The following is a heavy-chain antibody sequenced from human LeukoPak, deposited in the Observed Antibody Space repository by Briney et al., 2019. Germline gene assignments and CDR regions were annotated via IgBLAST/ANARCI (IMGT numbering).Heavy chain of an antibody. CDR3: ARDPPASSSTHSSSWSFDY. D-gene: IGHD6-13*01. J-gene: IGHJ4*02. CDR1: GASIRSYY. CDR2: IYGSGST. V-gene: IGHV4-4*07. Sequence: SETLSLTCTVSGASIRSYYWTWIRQPAGKGLEWIGRIYGSGSTNYNPSLKSRVTMSVDTSKDQFSLKLSSVTAADTAVYYCARDPPASSSTHSSSWSFDYWSQGTLVTVSS.